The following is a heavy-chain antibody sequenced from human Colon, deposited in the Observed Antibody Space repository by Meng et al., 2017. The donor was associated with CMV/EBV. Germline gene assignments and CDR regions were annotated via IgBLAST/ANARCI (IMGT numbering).Heavy chain of an antibody. J-gene: IGHJ4*02. CDR1: GYTFSAYS. D-gene: IGHD1-26*01. Sequence: ASVKVSCKASGYTFSAYSMHWVRQAPGQGLQWMGWVNPTSGDTKYAQEFQGRVSMTTDSSINTAYMELTSLRSDDTAVYYCAREVEGATWFDFWGQGTLVTVSS. CDR2: VNPTSGDT. CDR3: AREVEGATWFDF. V-gene: IGHV1-2*02.